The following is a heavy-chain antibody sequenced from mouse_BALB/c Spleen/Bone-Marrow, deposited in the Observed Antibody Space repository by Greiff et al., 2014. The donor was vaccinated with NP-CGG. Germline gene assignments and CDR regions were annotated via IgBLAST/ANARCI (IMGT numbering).Heavy chain of an antibody. CDR3: ARITTATGAMDY. D-gene: IGHD1-2*01. CDR2: IWAGGST. J-gene: IGHJ4*01. V-gene: IGHV2-9*02. Sequence: VMLVESGPGLVAPSQSLSITCTVSGFSLTSYGVHWVRQPPGKGLEWLGVIWAGGSTNYNSALMSRLSISKDNSKGQVFLKMNSLQTDDTAIYYCARITTATGAMDYWGQGTSLTVSS. CDR1: GFSLTSYG.